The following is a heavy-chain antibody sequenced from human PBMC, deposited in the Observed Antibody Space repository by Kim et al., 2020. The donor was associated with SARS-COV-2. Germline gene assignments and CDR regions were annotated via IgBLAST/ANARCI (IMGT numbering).Heavy chain of an antibody. Sequence: SVKVSCKASGDTFSNYAFYWVRQAPGQGLEWMGRIIPIGDATNYAQKLNDRVTITADRSTTTVLMELTSLTSEDTAVYYCASQHYYDTVGYYPFQWGHGTVVTVSS. V-gene: IGHV1-69*11. J-gene: IGHJ4*01. CDR3: ASQHYYDTVGYYPFQ. CDR2: IIPIGDAT. CDR1: GDTFSNYA. D-gene: IGHD3-22*01.